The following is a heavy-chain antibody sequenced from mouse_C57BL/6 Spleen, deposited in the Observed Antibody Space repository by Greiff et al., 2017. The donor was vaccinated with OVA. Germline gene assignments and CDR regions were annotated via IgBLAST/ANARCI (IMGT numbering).Heavy chain of an antibody. CDR1: GYTFTSYW. CDR2: IDPSDSYT. J-gene: IGHJ3*01. D-gene: IGHD2-2*01. Sequence: QVQLQQPGAELVKPGASVKLSCKASGYTFTSYWMQWVKQRPGQGLEWIGEIDPSDSYTNYNQKFKGKATLTVDTSSSTAYMQLSSLTSEDSAVYYCARNGYGYSFAYWGQGTLDTVSA. V-gene: IGHV1-50*01. CDR3: ARNGYGYSFAY.